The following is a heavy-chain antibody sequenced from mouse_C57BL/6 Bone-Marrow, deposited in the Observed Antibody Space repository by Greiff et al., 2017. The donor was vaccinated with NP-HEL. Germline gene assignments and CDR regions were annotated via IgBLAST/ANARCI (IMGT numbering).Heavy chain of an antibody. Sequence: EVQLQQSGAELVRPGASVKLSCTASGFNIKDDYMHWVKQRPEQGLEWIGWIDPENGDTEYASKFQGQATITADTSSNTAYLQLSSLTSEDTAVYYCTTGTPYWYFDVWGTGTTVTVSS. J-gene: IGHJ1*03. CDR3: TTGTPYWYFDV. CDR1: GFNIKDDY. D-gene: IGHD1-1*02. CDR2: IDPENGDT. V-gene: IGHV14-4*01.